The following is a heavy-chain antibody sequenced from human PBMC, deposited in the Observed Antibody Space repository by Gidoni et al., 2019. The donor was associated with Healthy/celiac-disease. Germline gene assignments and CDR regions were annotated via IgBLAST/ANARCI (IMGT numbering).Heavy chain of an antibody. J-gene: IGHJ6*02. CDR3: ARVMDIVLVVYQRYGMDV. D-gene: IGHD2-8*02. V-gene: IGHV1-2*02. CDR1: GYTFTGYY. CDR2: INPNSGGT. Sequence: QVQLVQSGAEVKKPGASVKVSCKASGYTFTGYYMHWVRQAPGQGLEWMGWINPNSGGTNYAQKFQGRVTMTRDTSISTAYMELSRLRSDDTAVYYCARVMDIVLVVYQRYGMDVWGQGTTVTVSS.